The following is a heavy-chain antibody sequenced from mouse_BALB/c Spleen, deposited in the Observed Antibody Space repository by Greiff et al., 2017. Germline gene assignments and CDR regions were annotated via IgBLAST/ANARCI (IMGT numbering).Heavy chain of an antibody. V-gene: IGHV3-2*02. CDR2: ISYSGST. J-gene: IGHJ2*01. CDR3: ARWTITTVVADY. CDR1: GYSITSDYA. D-gene: IGHD1-1*01. Sequence: VQLQQSGPGLVKPSQSLSLTCTVTGYSITSDYAWNWIRQFPGNKLEWMGYISYSGSTSYNPSLKSRISITRDTSKNQFFLQLNSATTEDTATYYCARWTITTVVADYWGQGTTLTVSS.